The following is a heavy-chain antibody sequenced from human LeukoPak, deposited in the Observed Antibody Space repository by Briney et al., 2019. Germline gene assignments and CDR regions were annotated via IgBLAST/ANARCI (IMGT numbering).Heavy chain of an antibody. CDR1: GYTFTGYY. Sequence: ASVKVSCKASGYTFTGYYMHWVRQAPGQGLEWMGRINPNSGGTNYAQKFQGRVTMTRDTSISTAYMELSRLRSDDTAVYYCASEPIVVVPAAIDGMDVWGQGTTVTVSS. CDR3: ASEPIVVVPAAIDGMDV. J-gene: IGHJ6*02. D-gene: IGHD2-2*02. V-gene: IGHV1-2*06. CDR2: INPNSGGT.